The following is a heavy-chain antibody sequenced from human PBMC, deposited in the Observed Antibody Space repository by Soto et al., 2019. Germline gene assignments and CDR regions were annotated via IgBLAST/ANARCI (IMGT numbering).Heavy chain of an antibody. Sequence: PSETLSLTCAVSGGSISSGGYSWSWIRQPPGKGLEWIGYIYHSGSTNYNPSLKSRVTISVDRSKNQFSLKLSSVTAADTAVYYCSSAYGGYDDYWGQGALVTVS. V-gene: IGHV4-30-2*01. CDR2: IYHSGST. J-gene: IGHJ4*02. D-gene: IGHD1-1*01. CDR3: SSAYGGYDDY. CDR1: GGSISSGGYS.